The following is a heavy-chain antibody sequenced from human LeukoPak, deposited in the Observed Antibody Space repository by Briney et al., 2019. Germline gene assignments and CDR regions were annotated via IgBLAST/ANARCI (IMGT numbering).Heavy chain of an antibody. V-gene: IGHV1-69*01. CDR2: IIPIFGTA. Sequence: ASVKVSCKASGGTFSSYAISWVRQAPGQGLEWMGGIIPIFGTANYAQKFQGRVTITADESTSTAYMELSSLRSEDTAVYYCARPGIVGATRWYFDYWGQGTLVTVSS. J-gene: IGHJ4*02. D-gene: IGHD1-26*01. CDR3: ARPGIVGATRWYFDY. CDR1: GGTFSSYA.